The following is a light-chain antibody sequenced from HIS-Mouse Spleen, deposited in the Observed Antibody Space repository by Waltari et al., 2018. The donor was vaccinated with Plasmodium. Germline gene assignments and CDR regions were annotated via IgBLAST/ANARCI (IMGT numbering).Light chain of an antibody. CDR3: QVWDSSSDHVV. CDR1: NHGSKS. J-gene: IGLJ2*01. V-gene: IGLV3-21*03. CDR2: DDS. Sequence: SYVLTQPPSVSVAPGKTARITCGGTNHGSKSVPWYQQKPGQAPVLVVYDDSDRPSGIPERFSGANSGNTATLTISRVEAGDEADYYCQVWDSSSDHVVFGGGTKLTVL.